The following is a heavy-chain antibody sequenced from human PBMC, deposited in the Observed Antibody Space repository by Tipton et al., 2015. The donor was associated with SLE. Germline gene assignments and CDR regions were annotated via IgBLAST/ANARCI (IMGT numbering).Heavy chain of an antibody. CDR1: GYNFGNHW. Sequence: QLVQSGAELKKPGESLKISCRATGYNFGNHWIAWVRQRPGKGLEWMGIIYPDDSETSYNPSFQGHVTISGDTSINTAHLHWSSLEASDTATYYCARRGDYPALRHSGYYIDVWGSGTTVTVSS. J-gene: IGHJ6*03. CDR2: IYPDDSET. CDR3: ARRGDYPALRHSGYYIDV. V-gene: IGHV5-51*03. D-gene: IGHD3-10*01.